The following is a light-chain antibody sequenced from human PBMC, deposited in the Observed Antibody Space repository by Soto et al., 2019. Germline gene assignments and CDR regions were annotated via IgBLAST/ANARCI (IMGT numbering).Light chain of an antibody. J-gene: IGKJ4*01. CDR1: QSISSY. CDR3: QQSDTTPLT. CDR2: AAS. Sequence: DIQMTQSPSSLSASVGDRVTITCRASQSISSYLNWYQQKPGKAPNLLIYAASILQSGVPSRFSGSGSGTDFTLTISSLQPEDFASYYCQQSDTTPLTFDGGTKVEIK. V-gene: IGKV1-39*01.